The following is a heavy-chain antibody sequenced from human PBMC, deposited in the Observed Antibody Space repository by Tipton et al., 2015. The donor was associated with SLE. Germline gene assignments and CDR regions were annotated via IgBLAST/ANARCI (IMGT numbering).Heavy chain of an antibody. CDR2: ISYDGSNK. CDR3: ARDPGYGDALDY. V-gene: IGHV3-30*04. Sequence: SLRLSCAASGFTFTTYAMHWVRQAPGKGLEWVAVISYDGSNKYYADSVKGRFTISRDNSRNTLYLQMNSLRVEDTAVYFCARDPGYGDALDYWGQGTLVTVSS. J-gene: IGHJ4*02. CDR1: GFTFTTYA. D-gene: IGHD4-17*01.